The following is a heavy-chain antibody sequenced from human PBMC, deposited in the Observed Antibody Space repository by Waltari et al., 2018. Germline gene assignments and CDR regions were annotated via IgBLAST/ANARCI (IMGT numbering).Heavy chain of an antibody. CDR2: INRDGSST. CDR1: GFSFSCHW. J-gene: IGHJ3*01. D-gene: IGHD3-3*01. Sequence: EVQLVESGGGLVQPGGSLRLACAASGFSFSCHWMHWVRQAPGKGLMWVSRINRDGSSTNYADSVKGRFTISRDNAKNTLYLQMNRLRAEDTAVYYCASCTISGKRNAFHVWGQGTRVTVSS. V-gene: IGHV3-74*01. CDR3: ASCTISGKRNAFHV.